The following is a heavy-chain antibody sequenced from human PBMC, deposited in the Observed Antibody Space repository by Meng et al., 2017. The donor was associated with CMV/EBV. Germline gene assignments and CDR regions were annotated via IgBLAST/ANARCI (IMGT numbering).Heavy chain of an antibody. V-gene: IGHV3-7*01. CDR1: GFTFSSYW. J-gene: IGHJ6*02. Sequence: GESLKISCAASGFTFSSYWMSWVRQAPGKGLEWVANIKQDGSEKYYADSVKGRFTISRDNAKNTLYLQMNDLRAEDTAVYYCAGSPPNLVGDMYFFYAMDVWGRGTTVTVSS. CDR2: IKQDGSEK. D-gene: IGHD2/OR15-2a*01. CDR3: AGSPPNLVGDMYFFYAMDV.